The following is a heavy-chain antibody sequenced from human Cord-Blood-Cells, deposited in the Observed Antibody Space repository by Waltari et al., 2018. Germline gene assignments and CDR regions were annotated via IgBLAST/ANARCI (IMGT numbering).Heavy chain of an antibody. CDR2: INAGNGNT. Sequence: QVQLVQSGAEVKKPGASVKVSCKASGYTFTSYAMHWVRQAPGQRLEWMGWINAGNGNTKYSQKFQGRVTITRDTSASTAYMELSSLRSEDTAVYYCAVGGIAARVLLYWGQGTLVTVSS. CDR3: AVGGIAARVLLY. D-gene: IGHD6-6*01. V-gene: IGHV1-3*01. J-gene: IGHJ4*02. CDR1: GYTFTSYA.